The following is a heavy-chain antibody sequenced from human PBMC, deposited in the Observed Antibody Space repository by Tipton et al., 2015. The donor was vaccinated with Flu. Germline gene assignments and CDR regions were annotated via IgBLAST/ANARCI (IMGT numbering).Heavy chain of an antibody. V-gene: IGHV3-30*18. CDR1: GFTFSSYG. CDR3: AKRVVAATEPGYYYYYGMDV. CDR2: ISYDGSNK. Sequence: SLRLSCAASGFTFSSYGMHWVRQAPGKGLEWVAVISYDGSNKYYADSVKGRFTISRDNSKNTLYLQMNSLRAEDTAVYYCAKRVVAATEPGYYYYYGMDVWGQGTTVTVSS. J-gene: IGHJ6*02. D-gene: IGHD2-15*01.